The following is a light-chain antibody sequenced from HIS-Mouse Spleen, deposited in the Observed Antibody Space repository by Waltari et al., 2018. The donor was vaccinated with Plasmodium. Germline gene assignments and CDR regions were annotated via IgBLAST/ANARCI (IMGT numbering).Light chain of an antibody. CDR2: GAS. CDR3: QQYNNWSFT. J-gene: IGKJ3*01. CDR1: QSVSSN. V-gene: IGKV3-15*01. Sequence: IVMTQSPATLSVSPGERATLSCRARQSVSSNLAWYQQKPGQAPRLLSYGASTRATGIPARFSGSGSGTEFTLTISSLQSEDFAVYYCQQYNNWSFTFGPGTKVDIK.